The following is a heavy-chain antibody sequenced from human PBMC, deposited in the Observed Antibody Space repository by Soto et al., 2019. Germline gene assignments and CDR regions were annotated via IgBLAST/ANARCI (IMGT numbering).Heavy chain of an antibody. D-gene: IGHD1-1*01. CDR3: AHRVALGGNWNGGSFDF. CDR2: IYWDDDK. CDR1: GFSISTNGVG. J-gene: IGHJ4*02. Sequence: QITLKESGPTRVKPTQTLTLTCTFSGFSISTNGVGVGWIRQPPGKALEGLALIYWDDDKRYISSLRKRLTIHKDSAKTQVVLTMTNMDPVDTATYYCAHRVALGGNWNGGSFDFWGPGALVTVSS. V-gene: IGHV2-5*02.